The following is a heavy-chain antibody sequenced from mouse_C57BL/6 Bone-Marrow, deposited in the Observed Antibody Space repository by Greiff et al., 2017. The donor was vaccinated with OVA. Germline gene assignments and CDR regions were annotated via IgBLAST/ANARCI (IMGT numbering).Heavy chain of an antibody. CDR1: GFTFSSYA. Sequence: EVMLVESGGGLVKPGGSLKLSCAASGFTFSSYAMSWVRQTPEKRLEWVATISDGGSYTYYPDNVKGRFTISRDNAKNNLYLQMSHLKSEDTAMYYCARGLYYYGSSYVGFAYWGQGTLVTVSA. D-gene: IGHD1-1*01. CDR2: ISDGGSYT. J-gene: IGHJ3*01. V-gene: IGHV5-4*03. CDR3: ARGLYYYGSSYVGFAY.